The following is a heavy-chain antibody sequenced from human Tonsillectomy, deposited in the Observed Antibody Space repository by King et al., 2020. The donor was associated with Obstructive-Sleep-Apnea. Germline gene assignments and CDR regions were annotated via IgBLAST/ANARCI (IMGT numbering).Heavy chain of an antibody. CDR2: INTNNGNP. J-gene: IGHJ3*02. V-gene: IGHV7-4-1*02. CDR1: GYTFTRYA. D-gene: IGHD1-1*01. Sequence: QLVQSGSELKKPGASVKVSCKASGYTFTRYAMNWVRQAPGQGLEWMGRINTNNGNPTYGQGFTGRFVFSLDTSVSTAYMQISSLKAEDTAVYYCARAYNWNDVPFDIWGQGPIVTVST. CDR3: ARAYNWNDVPFDI.